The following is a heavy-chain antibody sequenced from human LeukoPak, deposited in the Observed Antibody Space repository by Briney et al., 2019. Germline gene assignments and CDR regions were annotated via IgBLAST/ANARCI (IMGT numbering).Heavy chain of an antibody. CDR2: IYPKSGGT. D-gene: IGHD2-15*01. CDR1: GYTFIDYY. Sequence: GAPVKVSCTTSGYTFIDYYMHWVRQAPGQGLEWMGWIYPKSGGTSYARSFKGRLTITRDTSISTVYMELSSLRSADTAMFFCARGRLASPATPFDRWGQGTLVTVSS. CDR3: ARGRLASPATPFDR. J-gene: IGHJ4*02. V-gene: IGHV1-2*02.